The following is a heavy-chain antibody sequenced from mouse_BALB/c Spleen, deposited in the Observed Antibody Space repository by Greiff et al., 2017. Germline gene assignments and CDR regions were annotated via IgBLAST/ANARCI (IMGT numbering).Heavy chain of an antibody. Sequence: VQLQQSGPSLVKPSQTLSLTCSVTGDSITSGYWNWIRKFPGNKLEYMGYISYSGSTYYNPSLKSRISITRDTSKNQYYLQLNSVTTEDTATYYCASPIYYGNHYYAMDYWGQGTSVTVSS. J-gene: IGHJ4*01. V-gene: IGHV3-8*02. CDR1: GDSITSGY. CDR3: ASPIYYGNHYYAMDY. D-gene: IGHD2-1*01. CDR2: ISYSGST.